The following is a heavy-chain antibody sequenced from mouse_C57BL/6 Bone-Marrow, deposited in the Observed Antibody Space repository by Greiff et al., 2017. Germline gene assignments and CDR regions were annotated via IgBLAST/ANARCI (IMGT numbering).Heavy chain of an antibody. CDR2: IYPTSGRT. V-gene: IGHV1-55*01. Sequence: QVQLQQPGAELVKPGASVKMSCKASGYTFTSYWITWVKQRPGQGLEWIGDIYPTSGRTNYNEKFKSKAIVTVDTSSNTAYMQLSSLTSEDSAVFYCARSGPLERSFDYWGQGTTLTVSA. J-gene: IGHJ2*01. D-gene: IGHD3-1*01. CDR1: GYTFTSYW. CDR3: ARSGPLERSFDY.